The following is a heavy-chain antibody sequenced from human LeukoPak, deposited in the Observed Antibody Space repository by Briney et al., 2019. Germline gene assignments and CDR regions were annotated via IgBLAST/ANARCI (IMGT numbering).Heavy chain of an antibody. Sequence: SVKVSCKASGGTFSSYTISWVRQAPGQGLEWMGRIIPILGIANYAQKFQGRVTITADRSTSTAYMELSSLRSEDTAVYYCARMSDCGGDCPIDCWGQGTLVTVSS. V-gene: IGHV1-69*02. J-gene: IGHJ4*02. CDR3: ARMSDCGGDCPIDC. CDR2: IIPILGIA. D-gene: IGHD2-21*02. CDR1: GGTFSSYT.